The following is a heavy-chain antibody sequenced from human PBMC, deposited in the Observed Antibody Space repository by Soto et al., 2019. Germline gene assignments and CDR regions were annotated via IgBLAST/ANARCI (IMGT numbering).Heavy chain of an antibody. Sequence: QVQLVQSGAEVKKPGSSVKVSCKASGGTFSSYAISWVRQAPGQGLEWMGGIIPIFGTANYAQKFQGRVTITADKSTSTAYMELSSLRSEDTAVYYCARLGVHSGWENYYGMDVWGQGTTVTVSS. CDR3: ARLGVHSGWENYYGMDV. D-gene: IGHD6-19*01. J-gene: IGHJ6*02. CDR1: GGTFSSYA. CDR2: IIPIFGTA. V-gene: IGHV1-69*06.